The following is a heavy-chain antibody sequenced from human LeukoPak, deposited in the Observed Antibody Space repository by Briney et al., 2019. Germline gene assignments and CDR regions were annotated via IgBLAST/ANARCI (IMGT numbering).Heavy chain of an antibody. CDR2: IRFDGRDD. D-gene: IGHD2-8*02. V-gene: IGHV3-30*02. CDR3: AKDKSQVGVDSASTLVDH. CDR1: GFTFRNLG. J-gene: IGHJ4*02. Sequence: GGSLTLSCAASGFTFRNLGMHWVRQAPGKGLEWVAFIRFDGRDDYYVDSLKGRFTISRDNSKNTVYLQMNTLTSEDTALYYCAKDKSQVGVDSASTLVDHWGQGTLVIVSS.